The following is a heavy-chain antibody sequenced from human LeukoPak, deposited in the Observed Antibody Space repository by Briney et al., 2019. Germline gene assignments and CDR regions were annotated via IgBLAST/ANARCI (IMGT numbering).Heavy chain of an antibody. CDR3: ARSGVGVAPLERGVPNWFAP. Sequence: GGSLRLSCAASGFTFSSYSMNWVRQAPGKGLEWVSSISSSSSYIYYADSVKGRFTISRDNAKNSLFLQMNSLRAEDTAVYYCARSGVGVAPLERGVPNWFAPGGRGP. V-gene: IGHV3-21*01. D-gene: IGHD2-2*01. J-gene: IGHJ5*02. CDR1: GFTFSSYS. CDR2: ISSSSSYI.